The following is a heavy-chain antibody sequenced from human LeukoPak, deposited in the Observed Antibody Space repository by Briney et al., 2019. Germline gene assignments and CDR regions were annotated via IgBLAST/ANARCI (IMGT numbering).Heavy chain of an antibody. Sequence: SQTLSLTCTVSGSSISSGSYYWSWIRQPPGKGLEWIGSIYYSGSTYYNPSLKSRVTISVDTSKNQFSLKLSSVTAADTAVCYCARPGTTADFDYWGQGTLVTVSS. J-gene: IGHJ4*02. V-gene: IGHV4-39*01. CDR2: IYYSGST. D-gene: IGHD4-17*01. CDR3: ARPGTTADFDY. CDR1: GSSISSGSYY.